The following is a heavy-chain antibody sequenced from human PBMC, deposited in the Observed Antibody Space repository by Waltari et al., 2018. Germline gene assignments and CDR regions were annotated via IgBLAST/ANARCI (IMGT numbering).Heavy chain of an antibody. J-gene: IGHJ4*02. V-gene: IGHV4-30-4*01. CDR3: ARLTSILTGHPYFDY. Sequence: QVQLQESGPGLVKPSQTLSLTCTVSGGSISSGDYYWSWLRQPPGKGLEWIGYIYYSGSTYYNPSLKSRVTISVDTSKNQFSLKLSSVTAADTAVYYCARLTSILTGHPYFDYWGQGTLVTVSS. D-gene: IGHD3-9*01. CDR2: IYYSGST. CDR1: GGSISSGDYY.